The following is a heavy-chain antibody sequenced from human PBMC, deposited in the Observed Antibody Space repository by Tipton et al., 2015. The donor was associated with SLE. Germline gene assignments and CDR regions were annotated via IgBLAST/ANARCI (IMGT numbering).Heavy chain of an antibody. CDR1: GGSISSGDFY. V-gene: IGHV4-30-4*01. D-gene: IGHD5-12*01. CDR3: ARDQVGYSGYTSFYYMDV. CDR2: IYYSGST. J-gene: IGHJ6*03. Sequence: GLVKPSQTLSLTCTVSGGSISSGDFYWSWIRQPPGKGLEWIGYIYYSGSTNYNPSLKSRVTISVDTSKNLFSLKLSSVTAADTAVYYCARDQVGYSGYTSFYYMDVWGKGTTVTVSS.